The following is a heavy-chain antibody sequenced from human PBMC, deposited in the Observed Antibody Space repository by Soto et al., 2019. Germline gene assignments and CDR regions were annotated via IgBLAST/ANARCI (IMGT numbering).Heavy chain of an antibody. Sequence: VQLVESGGGVVQPGGSLRLSCAASGFMFSDYWMSWVRQAPGKGLEWVANIKKDSSEQHYVDSVKGRFTISRDNAKSSLYVQMNSLRAEDTAIYYCARIVWGGGMDVWGQGTTVTVSS. D-gene: IGHD2-21*01. CDR2: IKKDSSEQ. J-gene: IGHJ6*02. CDR1: GFMFSDYW. V-gene: IGHV3-7*03. CDR3: ARIVWGGGMDV.